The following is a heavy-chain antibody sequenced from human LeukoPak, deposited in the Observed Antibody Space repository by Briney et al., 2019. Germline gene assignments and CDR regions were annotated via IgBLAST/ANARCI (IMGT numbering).Heavy chain of an antibody. CDR2: IYYSGST. CDR3: ARTPVVVAASDY. Sequence: SETLSLTCTISGGSISSGGYYWSWIRQHPGKGLEWIGYIYYSGSTYYNPSLKSRVTISVDTSKNQFSLKLSSVTAADTAVYYCARTPVVVAASDYWGQGTLVTVSS. V-gene: IGHV4-31*03. J-gene: IGHJ4*02. D-gene: IGHD2-15*01. CDR1: GGSISSGGYY.